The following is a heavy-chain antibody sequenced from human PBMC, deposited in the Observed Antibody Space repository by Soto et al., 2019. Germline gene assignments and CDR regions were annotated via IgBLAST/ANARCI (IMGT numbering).Heavy chain of an antibody. D-gene: IGHD6-13*01. J-gene: IGHJ3*02. Sequence: QVQLVQSGAEVKKPGASVKVSCKASGYTFTSYGISWVRQAPAQGLEWMGWISAYNGNTNYAQKLQGRVTMTTDTCKRTAYMELGSTSTDDTAVYYCAESSSWAAGAFDIWGQGTMVTVSS. CDR3: AESSSWAAGAFDI. V-gene: IGHV1-18*01. CDR1: GYTFTSYG. CDR2: ISAYNGNT.